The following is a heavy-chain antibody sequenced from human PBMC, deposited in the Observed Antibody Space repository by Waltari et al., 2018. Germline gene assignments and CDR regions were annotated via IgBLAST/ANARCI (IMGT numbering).Heavy chain of an antibody. D-gene: IGHD2-15*01. J-gene: IGHJ5*02. CDR1: GGSISSNY. V-gene: IGHV4-4*07. Sequence: QVQLQESGPGLVKPSETLSLTCAVSGGSISSNYWSWIRQPPGNRLEWIGRIYRRHGRPKYNRSLKSRVTSSTDTSKNQFSLKLTCWTAADTAVDYCARGLPSAVAAVEALGQGVLVTVSS. CDR2: IYRRHGRP. CDR3: ARGLPSAVAAVEA.